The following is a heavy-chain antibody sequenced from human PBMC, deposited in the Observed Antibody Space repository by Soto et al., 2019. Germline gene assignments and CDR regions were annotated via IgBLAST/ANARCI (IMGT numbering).Heavy chain of an antibody. CDR3: AHDGPAYGMDV. CDR2: IFYSGST. J-gene: IGHJ6*02. V-gene: IGHV4-30-4*01. D-gene: IGHD3-16*01. Sequence: PSETLSLTCNVSGGPISGDYYWTWIRQPPGKGLEWIGYIFYSGSTYYNPSLKSRVTMSVDTSKNQFSLRLSSVTAADTAVYYCAHDGPAYGMDVWGQGTTVTVSS. CDR1: GGPISGDYY.